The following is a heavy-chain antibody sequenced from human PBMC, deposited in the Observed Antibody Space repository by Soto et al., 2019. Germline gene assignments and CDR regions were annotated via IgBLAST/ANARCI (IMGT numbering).Heavy chain of an antibody. D-gene: IGHD6-13*01. V-gene: IGHV3-64*01. CDR3: ARRGYGSRWPNVYMDV. CDR2: ISNNGAHT. J-gene: IGHJ6*03. Sequence: EAQLVESGGGLVQPGGSPRLSCAASGFTFSNYEMHWVRQAPGKGLEYVSGISNNGAHTDYAKSVKGRFTISRDNSENTLYLQVGSLRAEDMALYYCARRGYGSRWPNVYMDVWGKGTTVTVSS. CDR1: GFTFSNYE.